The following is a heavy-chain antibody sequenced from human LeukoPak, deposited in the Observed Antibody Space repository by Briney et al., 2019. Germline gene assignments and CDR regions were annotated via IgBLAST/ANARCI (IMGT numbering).Heavy chain of an antibody. CDR2: MNPNSGNT. V-gene: IGHV1-8*02. D-gene: IGHD4-23*01. CDR3: ARVATVVTPDWFDP. Sequence: GASVKVSCKASGGTFSSYAISWVRQATGQGLEWMGWMNPNSGNTGYAQKFQGRVTMTRNTSISTAYMELSSLRSEDTAVYYCARVATVVTPDWFDPWGQGTLVTVSS. J-gene: IGHJ5*02. CDR1: GGTFSSYA.